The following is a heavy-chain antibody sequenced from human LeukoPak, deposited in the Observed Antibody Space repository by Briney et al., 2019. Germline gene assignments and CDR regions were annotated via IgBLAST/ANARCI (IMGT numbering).Heavy chain of an antibody. D-gene: IGHD3-3*01. Sequence: SETLSLTCIVSGGSISSYYWRWIRQSPEKGLEWIGYIYYSGTTNYNPSLKSRVNITVDMSKNQFSLRLTSVTAADTAVYYCARGVFWRKADPWGQGTLVTVSS. CDR2: IYYSGTT. CDR1: GGSISSYY. V-gene: IGHV4-59*01. J-gene: IGHJ5*02. CDR3: ARGVFWRKADP.